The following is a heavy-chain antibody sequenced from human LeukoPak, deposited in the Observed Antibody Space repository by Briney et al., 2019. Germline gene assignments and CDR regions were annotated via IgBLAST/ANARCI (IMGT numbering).Heavy chain of an antibody. CDR2: IYYSGST. CDR1: GGSISSSSYY. Sequence: PSETLSLTCTVSGGSISSSSYYWGWIRQPPGKGLEWIGSIYYSGSTYYNPSLKSRVTISVDTSKNQFSLKLSSVTAADTAVYYCARHDVVVVAATPDVFDYWGQGTLVTVSS. V-gene: IGHV4-39*01. CDR3: ARHDVVVVAATPDVFDY. J-gene: IGHJ4*02. D-gene: IGHD2-15*01.